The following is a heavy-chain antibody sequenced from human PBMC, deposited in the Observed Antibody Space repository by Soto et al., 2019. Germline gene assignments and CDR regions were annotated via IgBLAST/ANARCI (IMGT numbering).Heavy chain of an antibody. CDR3: TRCAEGGMDV. J-gene: IGHJ6*02. CDR1: GFTFSGSG. Sequence: EVQLVESGGGLVQPGGSLKVSCAASGFTFSGSGMHWVRQASGKGLEWVGRIRSKGYSYATAYAASVKGRFTISRDDSKNTAYLQMDSLKTEDTAVYYCTRCAEGGMDVWGQGTTVTVSS. CDR2: IRSKGYSYAT. V-gene: IGHV3-73*01.